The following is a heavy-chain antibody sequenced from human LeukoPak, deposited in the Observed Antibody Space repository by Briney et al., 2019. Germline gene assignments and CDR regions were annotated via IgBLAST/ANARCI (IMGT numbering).Heavy chain of an antibody. CDR3: GRGDYGSLTGYV. D-gene: IGHD3-9*01. Sequence: PSETLSLTRTVSVGFISSYYWSWIRQPRAKGREGIGHIYYSGCTNHNPSLKSRDTITEDTSKNQFSLELSAVTGADPVVYYCGRGDYGSLTGYVWGQGTVVSVPS. CDR2: IYYSGCT. CDR1: VGFISSYY. V-gene: IGHV4-59*12. J-gene: IGHJ4*02.